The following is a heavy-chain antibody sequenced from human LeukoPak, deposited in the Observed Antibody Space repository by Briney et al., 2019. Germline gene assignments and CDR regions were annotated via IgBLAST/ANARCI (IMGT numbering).Heavy chain of an antibody. Sequence: ASVKVSCKASGYTFTSYGISWVRQAPGQGLEWMGWISAYNGNTNYAQKLQGRVTMTTDTSTSTAYMELRSLRSDDTAVYYCARVWWLQFGAYYYYYMDVWGKGTTVTISS. CDR2: ISAYNGNT. CDR3: ARVWWLQFGAYYYYYMDV. CDR1: GYTFTSYG. V-gene: IGHV1-18*01. D-gene: IGHD5-24*01. J-gene: IGHJ6*03.